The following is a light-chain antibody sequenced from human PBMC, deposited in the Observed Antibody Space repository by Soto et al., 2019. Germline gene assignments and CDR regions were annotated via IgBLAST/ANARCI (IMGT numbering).Light chain of an antibody. CDR3: QQQGT. Sequence: EIVLTQSPGTLSFSPGERATLSFRASWSLSSSYVVWYQQKPGQAPRLLIYAASRRATGIPDRFSGSGSATEYTLTISRLEPEDFAVYYCQQQGTFGQGTKLEIK. CDR2: AAS. J-gene: IGKJ2*01. V-gene: IGKV3-20*01. CDR1: WSLSSSY.